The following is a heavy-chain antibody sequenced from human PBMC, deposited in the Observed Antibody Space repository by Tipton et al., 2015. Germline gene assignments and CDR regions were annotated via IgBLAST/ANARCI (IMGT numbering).Heavy chain of an antibody. CDR3: ARDRGRAAQAVHNFFDP. D-gene: IGHD3-10*01. Sequence: QVQLVQSGAEVKKPGASVKVSCKASGYTFTGYYMHWVRQAPGQGLEWMGWIAPYNGLTKYGQKFQGRVIMTTDTSTDTSYMEVSGLRSDGTAIYYCARDRGRAAQAVHNFFDPWGQGTLVTVSS. CDR2: IAPYNGLT. V-gene: IGHV1-2*02. CDR1: GYTFTGYY. J-gene: IGHJ5*02.